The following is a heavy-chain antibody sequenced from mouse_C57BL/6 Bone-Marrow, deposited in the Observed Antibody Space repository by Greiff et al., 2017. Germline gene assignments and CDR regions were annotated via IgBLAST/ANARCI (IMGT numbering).Heavy chain of an antibody. CDR3: ARGDGYALSMGY. Sequence: EVKLEESGGGLVKPGGSLKLSCAASGFTFSSYAMSWVRQTPEKRLEWVATISDGGSYTYYPDNVKGRFTISRYNAKNNMYLQMSHLKSDDTAMSYCARGDGYALSMGYWGQGTSVTVSS. D-gene: IGHD2-2*01. V-gene: IGHV5-4*03. J-gene: IGHJ4*01. CDR1: GFTFSSYA. CDR2: ISDGGSYT.